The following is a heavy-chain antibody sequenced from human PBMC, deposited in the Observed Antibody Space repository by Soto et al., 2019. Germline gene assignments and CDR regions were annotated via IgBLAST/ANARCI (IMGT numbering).Heavy chain of an antibody. CDR3: AREKRHNSLGGRFGMDI. Sequence: EVQLVESGGGLVKPGGSLRLSCAVSGFIFSDFSMNWVRQAPGKGLEWVASIGSSGGNSFYADSVKGRFIISRDNAKTSLDLQNNSLRAEDTAVYYCAREKRHNSLGGRFGMDIWGQGTTVTVS. CDR2: IGSSGGNS. V-gene: IGHV3-21*01. J-gene: IGHJ6*02. CDR1: GFIFSDFS. D-gene: IGHD1-1*01.